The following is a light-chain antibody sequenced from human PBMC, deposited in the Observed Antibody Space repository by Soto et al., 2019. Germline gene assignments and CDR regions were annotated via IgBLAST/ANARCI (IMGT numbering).Light chain of an antibody. Sequence: AIRMTQSPSSFSASTGDGVTITCRASQGINSYLAWYQQKPGKTPKLLIYAASTLQSGDPSRFSGSGSGTDFTLTISCLQSEDFATYYCQQYDSYPRTFGQGTTVEIK. CDR2: AAS. V-gene: IGKV1-8*01. CDR3: QQYDSYPRT. CDR1: QGINSY. J-gene: IGKJ1*01.